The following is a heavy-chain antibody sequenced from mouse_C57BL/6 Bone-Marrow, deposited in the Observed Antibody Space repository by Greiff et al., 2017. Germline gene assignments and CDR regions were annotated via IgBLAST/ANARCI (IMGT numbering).Heavy chain of an antibody. CDR3: ARPYYYGSSQSFYAMDY. J-gene: IGHJ4*01. CDR2: FYPRRGNT. Sequence: VQLQQSGAELARPGASVKLSCKASGYTFTSYGISWVSRRTGRGLEWIGEFYPRRGNTYYNEKFKGKATLTADKSSSTAYMELRSLTSEDSAVYFCARPYYYGSSQSFYAMDYWGQGTSGTVSS. V-gene: IGHV1-81*01. CDR1: GYTFTSYG. D-gene: IGHD1-1*01.